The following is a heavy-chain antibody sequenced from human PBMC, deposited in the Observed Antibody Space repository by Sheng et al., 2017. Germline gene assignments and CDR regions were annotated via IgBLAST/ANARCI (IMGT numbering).Heavy chain of an antibody. CDR2: IRGSGDTT. V-gene: IGHV3-23*04. J-gene: IGHJ4*02. CDR3: ARSLNYYDVSNRFDY. D-gene: IGHD3-22*01. CDR1: GYTFSDFA. Sequence: EVQLVQSGGGLAQPGGSLRLSCAVSGYTFSDFAMSWVRQAPGKGLEWVSGIRGSGDTTYYADSVKGRFTISRDNSKNTLYLQMNRLRAEDTAVYYCARSLNYYDVSNRFDYWGQGTLIDRLL.